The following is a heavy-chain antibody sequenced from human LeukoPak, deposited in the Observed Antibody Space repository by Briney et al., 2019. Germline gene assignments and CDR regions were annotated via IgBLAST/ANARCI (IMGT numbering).Heavy chain of an antibody. CDR2: IYSGGST. Sequence: TGGSLRLSCAASGFTVSSNCMSWVRQAPGKGLEWVSVIYSGGSTYYADSVKGRFTISRDNSKNTLYLQMNSLRAEDTAVYYCARGGSGLNFDYWGQGTLVTVSS. CDR1: GFTVSSNC. V-gene: IGHV3-53*01. J-gene: IGHJ4*02. D-gene: IGHD2-15*01. CDR3: ARGGSGLNFDY.